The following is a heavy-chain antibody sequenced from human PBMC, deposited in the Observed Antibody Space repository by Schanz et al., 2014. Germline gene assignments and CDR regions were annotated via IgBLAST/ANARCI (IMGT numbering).Heavy chain of an antibody. V-gene: IGHV3-30*14. J-gene: IGHJ2*01. CDR2: TSYDGGTK. D-gene: IGHD2-15*01. Sequence: QGHLVESGGGVVQPGRSLRLSCAASGFTFSLYAVHWVRQAPGKGLAWVAVTSYDGGTKSYADSVKGRFTISRDNSKSTLYPQTNSRRSEDTAVYYCARSVLLRFHWSFEPRCRAALLTVSS. CDR3: ARSVLLRFHWSFEP. CDR1: GFTFSLYA.